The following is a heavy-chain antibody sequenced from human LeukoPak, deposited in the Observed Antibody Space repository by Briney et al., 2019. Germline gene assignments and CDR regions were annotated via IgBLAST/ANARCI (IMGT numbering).Heavy chain of an antibody. CDR2: IYYTGSA. CDR1: SGSVSNGDYY. D-gene: IGHD3-10*01. Sequence: SETLSLTCTVSSGSVSNGDYYWSWLRQPPGKALEWIGYIYYTGSANYNPSLGGRVTLSVDTSKNQFSVKLSSVTAADTAVYYCARSQNYYGSGDYWGQGTLVTVSS. J-gene: IGHJ4*02. CDR3: ARSQNYYGSGDY. V-gene: IGHV4-61*08.